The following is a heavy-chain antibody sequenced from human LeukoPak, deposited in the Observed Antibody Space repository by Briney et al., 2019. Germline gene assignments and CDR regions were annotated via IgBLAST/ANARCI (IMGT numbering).Heavy chain of an antibody. CDR3: AKLPTFYFDRSAPQKDYYFDY. J-gene: IGHJ4*02. V-gene: IGHV3-23*01. Sequence: GGSLRLSCAASGFSLSNYAMAWVRQAPGKGLEWVSGISGSGDSTNADPAKGRFTISRDSSKNTLFLQMHSLRAEDTAVYYCAKLPTFYFDRSAPQKDYYFDYWGQGTQVTVSS. CDR2: ISGSGDST. D-gene: IGHD3-22*01. CDR1: GFSLSNYA.